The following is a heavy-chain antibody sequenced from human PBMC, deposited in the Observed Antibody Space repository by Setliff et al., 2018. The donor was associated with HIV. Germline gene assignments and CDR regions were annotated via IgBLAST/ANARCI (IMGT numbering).Heavy chain of an antibody. J-gene: IGHJ6*02. D-gene: IGHD3-10*01. CDR3: ARVRGRYYYHYAMDV. CDR1: GGSFSGYY. V-gene: IGHV4-34*01. Sequence: PETMSPTSAVYGGSFSGYYWGWVRQPPGKGLEWIGEINDNGRTNYNPALKSRVTISVDTSKNQFSLKLSSVTAGDTAVYYCARVRGRYYYHYAMDVWGQGTTVTVSS. CDR2: INDNGRT.